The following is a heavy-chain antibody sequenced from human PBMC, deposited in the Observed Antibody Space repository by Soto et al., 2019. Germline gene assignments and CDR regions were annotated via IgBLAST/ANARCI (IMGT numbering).Heavy chain of an antibody. Sequence: ASVKVSCKASGGTFSSYAISWVRQAPGQGLEWMGGIIPIFGTANYAQKFQGRVTITADASTSTAYMELSSLRSEDTAVYYCARDRLTGLAWFDPWGQGTLVTVSS. J-gene: IGHJ5*02. D-gene: IGHD7-27*01. CDR3: ARDRLTGLAWFDP. CDR2: IIPIFGTA. CDR1: GGTFSSYA. V-gene: IGHV1-69*13.